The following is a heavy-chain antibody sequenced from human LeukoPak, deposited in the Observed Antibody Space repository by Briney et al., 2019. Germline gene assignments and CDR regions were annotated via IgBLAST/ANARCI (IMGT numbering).Heavy chain of an antibody. CDR1: GFTFSSYS. J-gene: IGHJ4*02. D-gene: IGHD5-24*01. Sequence: PSGGSLRLSCAASGFTFSSYSMNWVRQAPGKGLEWVSYISSSSSTIYYADSVKGRFTISRDNAKNSLYLQMNSLRAEDTAVYYCASNVEMATKGPYYFDYWGQGTLVTVSS. V-gene: IGHV3-48*01. CDR2: ISSSSSTI. CDR3: ASNVEMATKGPYYFDY.